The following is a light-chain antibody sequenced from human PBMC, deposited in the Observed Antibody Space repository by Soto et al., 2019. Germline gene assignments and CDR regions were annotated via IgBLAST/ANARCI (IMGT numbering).Light chain of an antibody. CDR1: QSVGTS. V-gene: IGKV3-11*01. CDR2: DAS. J-gene: IGKJ3*01. CDR3: QQRSNLPPFT. Sequence: EIVLTQSPAALSLSPGEKVTLSCRASQSVGTSLAWYQQKPGQTPRLLIYDASIRSPCIPARFSGSGSGTEFTLSIISLEPEDSARYFCQQRSNLPPFTFGPGTRVEIK.